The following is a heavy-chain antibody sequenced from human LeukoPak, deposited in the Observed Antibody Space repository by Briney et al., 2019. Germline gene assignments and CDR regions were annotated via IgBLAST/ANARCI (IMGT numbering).Heavy chain of an antibody. V-gene: IGHV4-59*08. D-gene: IGHD2-15*01. CDR1: GGSISSYY. J-gene: IGHJ4*02. Sequence: SEPLSLTCTVSGGSISSYYWSWIRQPPGKGLEWIGYIYYSGSTNYNPSLKSRVTISVDTSKNQFSLKLSSVTAADTAVYYCGTGWAIDFWGQGTLVTVSS. CDR3: GTGWAIDF. CDR2: IYYSGST.